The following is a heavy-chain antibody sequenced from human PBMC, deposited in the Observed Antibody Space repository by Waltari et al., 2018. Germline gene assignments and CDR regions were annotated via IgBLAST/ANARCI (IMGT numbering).Heavy chain of an antibody. J-gene: IGHJ4*02. Sequence: QLQLQESGPGLVKPSETLSLTCTVPGGSISRSNYYWGWYPQPPGKGLDWIASIYHSGSTYYNPSLKSRVTISVDTSKNQFSLKLTSVTAADTAVYYCARIYGSGSPIPSVDYWGQGTLVTVSS. CDR3: ARIYGSGSPIPSVDY. V-gene: IGHV4-39*01. CDR2: IYHSGST. D-gene: IGHD3-10*01. CDR1: GGSISRSNYY.